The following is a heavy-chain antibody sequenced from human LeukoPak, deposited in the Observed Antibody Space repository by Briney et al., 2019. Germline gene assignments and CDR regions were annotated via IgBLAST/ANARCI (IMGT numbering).Heavy chain of an antibody. J-gene: IGHJ4*02. D-gene: IGHD6-13*01. Sequence: GGSLRLSCAASGFTFSSDEMNWVRQAPGKGLGWVSYTSSSGSTIYYADSAKGRFTISRDNAKNSLYLQMNRLRAEDTAVYYCARDSLQYSSSWYDSSFDYWGQGTLVTVSS. V-gene: IGHV3-48*03. CDR3: ARDSLQYSSSWYDSSFDY. CDR2: TSSSGSTI. CDR1: GFTFSSDE.